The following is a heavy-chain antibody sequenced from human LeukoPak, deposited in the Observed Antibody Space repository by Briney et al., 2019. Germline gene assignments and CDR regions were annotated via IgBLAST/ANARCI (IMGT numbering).Heavy chain of an antibody. V-gene: IGHV3-33*01. CDR1: GFTFSTFG. CDR3: ARDVDTSGHSSQLDP. Sequence: GGSLRLSGATAGFTFSTFGLHWVRRPPGKGLEGAPAIQSDGSKQYYGDSVKGRFTISRDSSRNTVYLQMNSLRDEDTAVYYCARDVDTSGHSSQLDPWGQGTLVTVSS. CDR2: IQSDGSKQ. D-gene: IGHD3-3*01. J-gene: IGHJ5*02.